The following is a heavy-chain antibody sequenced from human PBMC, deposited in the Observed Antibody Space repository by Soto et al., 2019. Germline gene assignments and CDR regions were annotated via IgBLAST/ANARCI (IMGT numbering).Heavy chain of an antibody. CDR1: GGSISSYY. Sequence: SETLSLTCTVSGGSISSYYWSWIRQPPGKGLEWIGYIYYSGSTNYNPSLKSRVTISVDTSKNQFSLKLSSVTAADTAVYYCASHYDILTGYYTNWGQGTLVTVSS. V-gene: IGHV4-59*08. J-gene: IGHJ4*02. CDR3: ASHYDILTGYYTN. D-gene: IGHD3-9*01. CDR2: IYYSGST.